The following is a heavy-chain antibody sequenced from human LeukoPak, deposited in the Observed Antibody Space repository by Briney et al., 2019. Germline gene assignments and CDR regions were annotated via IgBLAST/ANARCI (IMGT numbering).Heavy chain of an antibody. CDR3: GLGGVYPTGWFEP. D-gene: IGHD5/OR15-5a*01. CDR2: IKGDGSTT. J-gene: IGHJ5*02. Sequence: GGSLRLSCAASGFTFSNYWMHWVRQAPGKGLVWVSGIKGDGSTTYYADSVNGRFTTSRDNARNTLYLQMNSLRADDSAAYYCGLGGVYPTGWFEPWGQGTLVTVSS. CDR1: GFTFSNYW. V-gene: IGHV3-74*01.